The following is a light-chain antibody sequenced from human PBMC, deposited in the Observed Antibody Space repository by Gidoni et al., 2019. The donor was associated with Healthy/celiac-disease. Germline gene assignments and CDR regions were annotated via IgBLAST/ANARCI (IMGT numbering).Light chain of an antibody. CDR1: QIIGNY. CDR2: DAS. CDR3: QKRSSSLT. J-gene: IGKJ4*01. Sequence: VFTQSPATLSLSPGEGATLSCRSSQIIGNYLGWYQQKPGQAPRLLIYDASNRATGIPARFSGSGSRTDRTLNISSLEPEDVAVYYCQKRSSSLTFGGGTKVEIK. V-gene: IGKV3-11*01.